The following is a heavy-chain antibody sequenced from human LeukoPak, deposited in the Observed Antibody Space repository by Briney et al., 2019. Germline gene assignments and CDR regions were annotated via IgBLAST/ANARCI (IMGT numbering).Heavy chain of an antibody. CDR1: GGTFSSYA. J-gene: IGHJ4*02. V-gene: IGHV1-69*05. CDR2: IIPIFGTA. D-gene: IGHD2-15*01. CDR3: ARQYCSGGSCYPDPRHNPLDY. Sequence: ASVKVSCKASGGTFSSYAISWVRQAPGQGLEWMGRIIPIFGTANYAQKFQGRVTITTDESTSTAYMELSSLRSEDTAVYYCARQYCSGGSCYPDPRHNPLDYWGQGTLVTVSS.